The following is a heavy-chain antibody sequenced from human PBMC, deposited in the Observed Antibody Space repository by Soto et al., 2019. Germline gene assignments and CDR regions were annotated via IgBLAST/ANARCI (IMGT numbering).Heavy chain of an antibody. J-gene: IGHJ6*03. V-gene: IGHV5-51*01. CDR2: IYPGDSDT. Sequence: GESLKISCKGSGYSFTSYWIGWVRQMPGKGLEWMGIIYPGDSDTRHSPSFQGQVTISADKSISTAYLQWSSLKASDTAMYYCARHNDFXCCPRAATTYYMVVSGKALSVSVFS. D-gene: IGHD3-3*01. CDR1: GYSFTSYW. CDR3: ARHNDFXCCPRAATTYYMVV.